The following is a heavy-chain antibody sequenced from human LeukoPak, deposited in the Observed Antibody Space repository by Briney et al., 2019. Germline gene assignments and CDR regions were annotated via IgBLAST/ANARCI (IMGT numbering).Heavy chain of an antibody. J-gene: IGHJ4*02. Sequence: ITSNGGSTYYANSVKGRFTISRDNSKNTLYLQMGSLRAEDMAVYYCARGRLASTSTTTYDYWGQGTLVTVSS. D-gene: IGHD4-17*01. CDR2: ITSNGGST. CDR3: ARGRLASTSTTTYDY. V-gene: IGHV3-64*01.